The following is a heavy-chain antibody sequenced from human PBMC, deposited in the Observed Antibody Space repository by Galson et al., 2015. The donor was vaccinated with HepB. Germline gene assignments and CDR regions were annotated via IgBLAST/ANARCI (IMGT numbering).Heavy chain of an antibody. V-gene: IGHV1-2*02. CDR1: GYTFTGYY. D-gene: IGHD5-18*01. Sequence: SCKASGYTFTGYYMHWVRQAPGQGLEWMGWINPNSGGTNYAQKFQGRVTMTRDTSISTAYMELSRLRSDDTAVYYCARGRGTGYSYGTFDYWGQGTLVTVSS. J-gene: IGHJ4*02. CDR3: ARGRGTGYSYGTFDY. CDR2: INPNSGGT.